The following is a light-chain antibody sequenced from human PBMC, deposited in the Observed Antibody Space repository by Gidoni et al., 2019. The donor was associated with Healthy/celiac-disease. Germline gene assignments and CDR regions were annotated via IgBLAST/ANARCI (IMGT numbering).Light chain of an antibody. CDR3: QQYGSSLLT. Sequence: VLTQSPGTLSLSPGERATLSCRASHSVSTSYLAWYQQKPRQDPRLLIYGASSRATGVPDRCSGSGSGTEFTLTISRLEHEDFAVYYCQQYGSSLLTFGGGTKVEIK. CDR2: GAS. J-gene: IGKJ4*01. V-gene: IGKV3-20*01. CDR1: HSVSTSY.